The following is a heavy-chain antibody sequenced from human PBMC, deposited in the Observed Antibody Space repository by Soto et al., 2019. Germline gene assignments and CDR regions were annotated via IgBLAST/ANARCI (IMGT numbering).Heavy chain of an antibody. CDR1: GFTFGSYW. V-gene: IGHV3-7*01. CDR3: ARAGYCGPGCYYYFDY. D-gene: IGHD2-21*02. J-gene: IGHJ4*02. CDR2: IKPDGSAT. Sequence: GGSLRLSCAVSGFTFGSYWMNWVRLIPGKGLEWVAYIKPDGSATYYVDSVKGRFTISRDNAKNSLYLQMDSLRVEDTSVYYCARAGYCGPGCYYYFDYCGQQTLVTVSS.